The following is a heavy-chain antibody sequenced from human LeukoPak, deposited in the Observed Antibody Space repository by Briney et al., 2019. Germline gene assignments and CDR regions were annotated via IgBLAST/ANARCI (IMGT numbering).Heavy chain of an antibody. Sequence: GASVKVSCKASGYTFTSHNMHWVRQAPGQRLEWMGWINTGNGITKYSQEFQGRVTVTRDTSASTAYVELSSLSTEDTAVYYCSRCGYSAGWSCDHWGQGTLVTVSS. J-gene: IGHJ5*02. CDR3: SRCGYSAGWSCDH. V-gene: IGHV1-3*03. CDR1: GYTFTSHN. CDR2: INTGNGIT. D-gene: IGHD5-18*01.